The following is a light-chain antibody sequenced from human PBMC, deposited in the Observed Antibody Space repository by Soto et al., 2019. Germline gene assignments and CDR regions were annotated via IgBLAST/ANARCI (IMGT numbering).Light chain of an antibody. V-gene: IGLV2-14*01. CDR3: SSYTSSSVYV. Sequence: LTQPASVSGSPGQSITISCTGTSSDVGGYNYVSWYQQHPGKAPKLMIYEVSNRPSGVSNRFSGSKPGNTASLTISGLQAEDEADYYCSSYTSSSVYVFGTGTKV. J-gene: IGLJ1*01. CDR1: SSDVGGYNY. CDR2: EVS.